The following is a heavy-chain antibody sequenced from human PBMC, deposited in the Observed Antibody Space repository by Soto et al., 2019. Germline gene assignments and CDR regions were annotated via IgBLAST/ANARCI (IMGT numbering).Heavy chain of an antibody. D-gene: IGHD3-16*02. Sequence: SETLSLTCTVSGGSISSGGYYWSWIRQHPGKGLEWIGYIYYSGSTYYNPSLKSRVTISVDTSKNQFSLKLSSVTAADTAVYYCARDLWNDYIWGSYRFGAFDIWGQGTMVTVSS. CDR3: ARDLWNDYIWGSYRFGAFDI. CDR2: IYYSGST. J-gene: IGHJ3*02. V-gene: IGHV4-31*03. CDR1: GGSISSGGYY.